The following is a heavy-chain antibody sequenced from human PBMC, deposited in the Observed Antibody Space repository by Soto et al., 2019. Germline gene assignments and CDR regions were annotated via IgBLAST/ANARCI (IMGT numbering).Heavy chain of an antibody. CDR3: ASYIEGGGGRGY. Sequence: QVQLQESGPGLVKPSETLSLTCTVSGGSITGYHWSWIRQPPGKGLEWIGYTHSSGITNYNPSLQRRVTIAVDTSKNHVSLQLSSVTAADTAVYYCASYIEGGGGRGYWGQGHLVTVSS. CDR2: THSSGIT. V-gene: IGHV4-4*08. J-gene: IGHJ4*02. CDR1: GGSITGYH. D-gene: IGHD1-26*01.